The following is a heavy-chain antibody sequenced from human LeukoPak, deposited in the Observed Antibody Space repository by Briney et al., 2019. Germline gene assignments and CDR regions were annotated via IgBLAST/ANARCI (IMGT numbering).Heavy chain of an antibody. Sequence: HPGGSLRLSCEVSGIIFSNFAMTWVRQAPGKGLEWVSLITGTSGRTYYAASVKGRFTISRDNAKNSLYLQMNSLRAEDTAVYYCARVRSGSHWRGKYYYYHYMDVWGKGTTVTVSS. CDR1: GIIFSNFA. D-gene: IGHD1-26*01. CDR2: ITGTSGRT. J-gene: IGHJ6*03. CDR3: ARVRSGSHWRGKYYYYHYMDV. V-gene: IGHV3-23*01.